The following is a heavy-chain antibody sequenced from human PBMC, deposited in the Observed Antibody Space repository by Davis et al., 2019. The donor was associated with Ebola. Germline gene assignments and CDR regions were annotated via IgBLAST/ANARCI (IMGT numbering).Heavy chain of an antibody. CDR3: TISLTYDLITAY. Sequence: GESLKISCTASGFTFGDYAMSWVRQAPGKGLEWVAFIRSRTYGGPPEYAASVGGRFTVSRDDSKSIAYLQMNSLRTEDTAVYYCTISLTYDLITAYWGQGTLVTVSS. CDR1: GFTFGDYA. V-gene: IGHV3-49*04. D-gene: IGHD3-3*01. CDR2: IRSRTYGGPP. J-gene: IGHJ4*02.